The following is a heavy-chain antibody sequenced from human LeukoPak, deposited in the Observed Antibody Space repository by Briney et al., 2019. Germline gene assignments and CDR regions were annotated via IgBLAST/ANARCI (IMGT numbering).Heavy chain of an antibody. J-gene: IGHJ4*02. CDR1: GGSISSYY. D-gene: IGHD3-22*01. CDR2: INHSGST. V-gene: IGHV4-34*01. Sequence: SETLSLTCTVSGGSISSYYWSWIRQPPGKGLEWIGEINHSGSTNYNPSLKSRVTISVDTSKHQFSLKLSSVTAADTAVYYCARPPHYYDSSGYDYWGQGTLVTVSS. CDR3: ARPPHYYDSSGYDY.